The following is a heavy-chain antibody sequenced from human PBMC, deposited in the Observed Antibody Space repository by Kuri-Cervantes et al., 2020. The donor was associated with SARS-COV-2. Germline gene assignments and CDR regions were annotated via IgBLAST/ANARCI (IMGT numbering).Heavy chain of an antibody. J-gene: IGHJ6*04. CDR3: ARDGYCSSTSCYAPMDV. CDR2: INPSGGST. D-gene: IGHD2-2*01. Sequence: VSVKVSCKASGYTFTSYYMHWVRQAPGQGLEWMGIINPSGGSTSYAQKFQGRVTMTRDTSTSTAYMELRSLRSDDTAVYYCARDGYCSSTSCYAPMDVWGKGTTVTVSS. V-gene: IGHV1-46*01. CDR1: GYTFTSYY.